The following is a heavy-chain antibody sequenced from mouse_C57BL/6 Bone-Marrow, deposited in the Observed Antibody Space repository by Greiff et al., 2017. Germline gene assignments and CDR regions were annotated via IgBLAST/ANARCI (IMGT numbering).Heavy chain of an antibody. CDR1: GFTFSDYG. J-gene: IGHJ1*03. CDR2: ISSGSSTI. CDR3: AREGYYRYFDV. V-gene: IGHV5-17*01. Sequence: EVKLVESGGGLVKPGGSLKLSCAASGFTFSDYGMHWVRQAPEKGLEWVAYISSGSSTIYYADTVQGRFTISRDNAKNTLFLQMTSLRSEDTAMYYCAREGYYRYFDVWGTGTTVTVSS.